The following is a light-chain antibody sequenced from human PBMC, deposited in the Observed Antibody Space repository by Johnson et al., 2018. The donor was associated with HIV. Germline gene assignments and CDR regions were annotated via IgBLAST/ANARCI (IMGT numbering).Light chain of an antibody. CDR2: ENN. CDR3: GVWDASLSPHYV. V-gene: IGLV1-51*02. J-gene: IGLJ1*01. CDR1: SSNIGNNY. Sequence: QSVLTQPPSVSAAPGQKVTISCSGSSSNIGNNYVSWYQQVPGAAPKLLIYENNKRPSGIPDRFSGSKSGASATLGITGLQTGGEADYYCGVWDASLSPHYVFGTGTTITVL.